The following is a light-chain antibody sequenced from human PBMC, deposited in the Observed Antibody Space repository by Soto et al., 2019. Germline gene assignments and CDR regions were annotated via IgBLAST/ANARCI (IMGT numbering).Light chain of an antibody. CDR2: DVS. V-gene: IGLV2-14*03. CDR3: SSYTSISTYV. Sequence: QSVLTQPASVSGPPGQSITISCTGTSSDVGGYDFVSWYQHHPGKAPRLMIYDVSHRPSGVSDRFSASKSGNTASLTISGFLAEDEADYYCSSYTSISTYVFGTGTKVTVL. CDR1: SSDVGGYDF. J-gene: IGLJ1*01.